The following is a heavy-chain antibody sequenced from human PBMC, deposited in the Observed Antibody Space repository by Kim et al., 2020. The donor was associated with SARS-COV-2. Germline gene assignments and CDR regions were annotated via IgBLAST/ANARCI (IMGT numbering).Heavy chain of an antibody. D-gene: IGHD5-12*01. Sequence: SVKVSCKASGGTFSSYAISWVRQAPGQGLEWMGRIIPILGIANYAQKFQGRVTITADKSTSTAYMELSSLRSEDTAVDYCARDYVEIVATTIVDYYYYG. V-gene: IGHV1-69*04. J-gene: IGHJ6*01. CDR3: ARDYVEIVATTIVDYYYYG. CDR2: IIPILGIA. CDR1: GGTFSSYA.